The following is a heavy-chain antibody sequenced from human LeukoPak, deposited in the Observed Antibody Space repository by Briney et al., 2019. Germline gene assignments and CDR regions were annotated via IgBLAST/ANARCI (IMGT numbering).Heavy chain of an antibody. CDR2: VNPNRGGT. CDR1: GYTFTGYY. D-gene: IGHD2-2*01. J-gene: IGHJ5*02. Sequence: ASLTVSCTTSGYTFTGYYMHWVRHAPPQGHEWVWWVNPNRGGTTYAHPFQGRRTMTRDTSISNAYIELLRLQTADTTVFYCACTFMSPQLREGQGWFDPWGEGTLVTVSS. CDR3: ACTFMSPQLREGQGWFDP. V-gene: IGHV1-2*02.